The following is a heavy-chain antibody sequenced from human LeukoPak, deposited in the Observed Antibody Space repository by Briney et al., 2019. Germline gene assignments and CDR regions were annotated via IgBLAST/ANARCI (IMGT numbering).Heavy chain of an antibody. CDR2: INHSGST. Sequence: SETLSLTCAVYGGSFSGYYWSWIRQPPGKGLEWIGEINHSGSTNYNPSLKSRVTISVDTSKNQFSLQLSSVTAADTAVYYCARVATVVPLFPHRGNAFDIWGQGTMVTVSS. CDR3: ARVATVVPLFPHRGNAFDI. CDR1: GGSFSGYY. V-gene: IGHV4-34*01. D-gene: IGHD2-2*01. J-gene: IGHJ3*02.